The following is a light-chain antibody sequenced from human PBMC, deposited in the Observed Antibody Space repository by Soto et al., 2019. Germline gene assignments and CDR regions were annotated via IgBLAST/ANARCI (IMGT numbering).Light chain of an antibody. CDR3: QQYDNLPALT. CDR1: QDISNY. CDR2: DAS. V-gene: IGKV1-33*01. J-gene: IGKJ4*01. Sequence: DIQMTQSPSSLSASVGDRVTITCQASQDISNYLNWYQQKPGKAPKLLIDDASNLETGVPSRFSGSGSGTDFTFNISSLQPEDIATYYCQQYDNLPALTFGGGTKVEIK.